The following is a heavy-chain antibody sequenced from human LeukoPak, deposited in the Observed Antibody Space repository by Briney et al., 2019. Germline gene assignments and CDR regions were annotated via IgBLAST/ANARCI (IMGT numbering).Heavy chain of an antibody. V-gene: IGHV3-53*01. CDR1: GFSVSSHH. CDR2: MYSGGSA. CDR3: ARYLVGAQPRAFDI. J-gene: IGHJ3*02. D-gene: IGHD1-26*01. Sequence: GGSLRLSCAASGFSVSSHHMSWVRQAPGKGLEWVSVMYSGGSAYYGDSVKGRFTISRDNSKNTLSLQMNSLRAEDTAMYYCARYLVGAQPRAFDIWGQGTMVTVSS.